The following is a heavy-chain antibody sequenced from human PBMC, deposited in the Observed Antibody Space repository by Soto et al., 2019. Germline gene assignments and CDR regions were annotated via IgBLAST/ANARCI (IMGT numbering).Heavy chain of an antibody. D-gene: IGHD5-12*01. CDR1: GFGVINNY. CDR2: IYTGGTA. Sequence: GGSLRLSCAASGFGVINNYLTWVRQAPGKGLEWVSIIYTGGTAYYTDSVKGRFTISRDNSKNTLYLQMSSLRVEDTAIYYCAREGGGHGGFFDLWGQGTLVTVSS. J-gene: IGHJ4*02. CDR3: AREGGGHGGFFDL. V-gene: IGHV3-53*01.